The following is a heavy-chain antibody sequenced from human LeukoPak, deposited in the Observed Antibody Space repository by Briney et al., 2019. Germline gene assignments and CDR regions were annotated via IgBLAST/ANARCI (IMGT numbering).Heavy chain of an antibody. J-gene: IGHJ4*02. CDR2: IKSDGSDT. D-gene: IGHD6-13*01. Sequence: GGSLRLPCAASGFTFSSYWMHWVRQAPGKGLVWVSRIKSDGSDTNYADSVKGRFTISRDNAKNTLYLQMNSLRAEDTAVYYCAVRYSARWYLFDYWGQGTLVTVSS. V-gene: IGHV3-74*01. CDR3: AVRYSARWYLFDY. CDR1: GFTFSSYW.